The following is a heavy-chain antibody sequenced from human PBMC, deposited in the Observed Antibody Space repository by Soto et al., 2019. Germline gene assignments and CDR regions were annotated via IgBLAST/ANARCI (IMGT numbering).Heavy chain of an antibody. D-gene: IGHD3-16*01. CDR3: ARSPVKSYGYVWGSPARSAFFDY. J-gene: IGHJ4*02. V-gene: IGHV4-34*01. CDR2: IYHSGST. Sequence: AVYGGSIGGYCWSRISQQKGKGLEWIGEIYHSGSTNYNPSLKSRVTISVDTSKNQFSLKLSSVTAADTAVYYCARSPVKSYGYVWGSPARSAFFDYWGQGTLVTVSS. CDR1: GGSIGGYC.